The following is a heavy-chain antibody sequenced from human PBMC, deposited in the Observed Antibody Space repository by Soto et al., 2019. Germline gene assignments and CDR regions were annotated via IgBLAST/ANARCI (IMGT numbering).Heavy chain of an antibody. CDR3: ARDQGSSSWYVSTDYYYGMDV. V-gene: IGHV1-3*01. CDR2: INAGNGKT. D-gene: IGHD6-13*01. J-gene: IGHJ6*02. Sequence: ASVRVSCKASGYTFTNYAMHWLRQAPGQRLERMGWINAGNGKTKYSQKFQDRVTITRDTSASTAYMELSSLRSEDTAVYYCARDQGSSSWYVSTDYYYGMDVWGQGTTVAVSS. CDR1: GYTFTNYA.